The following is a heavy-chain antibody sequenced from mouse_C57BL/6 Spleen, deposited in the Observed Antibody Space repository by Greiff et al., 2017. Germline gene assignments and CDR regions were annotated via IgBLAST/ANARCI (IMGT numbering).Heavy chain of an antibody. CDR3: ARWTTVVATVYWYFDV. CDR2: IHPNSGST. V-gene: IGHV1-64*01. Sequence: QVQLQQPGAELVKPGASVKLSCKASGYTFTSYWMHWVKQRPGQGLEWIGMIHPNSGSTNYNEKFKSKATLTVDKSSSTAYMQLSSLTSEDSAVYYCARWTTVVATVYWYFDVWGTGTTVTVAS. J-gene: IGHJ1*03. D-gene: IGHD1-1*01. CDR1: GYTFTSYW.